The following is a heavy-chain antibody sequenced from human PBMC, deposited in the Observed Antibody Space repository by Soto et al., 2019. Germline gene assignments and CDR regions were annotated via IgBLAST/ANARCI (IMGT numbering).Heavy chain of an antibody. Sequence: QVQLQESGPGLVKPSQTLSLTCTVSGGSISRGGYYWSWIRQHPGKGLEWIGYIYYSGSTYYNPSLKSRVTISVDTSKNQFSLKLSSVTAADTAVYYCARACRYCGGDPHNWFDPWGQGTLVTASS. V-gene: IGHV4-31*03. CDR3: ARACRYCGGDPHNWFDP. CDR2: IYYSGST. CDR1: GGSISRGGYY. D-gene: IGHD2-21*02. J-gene: IGHJ5*02.